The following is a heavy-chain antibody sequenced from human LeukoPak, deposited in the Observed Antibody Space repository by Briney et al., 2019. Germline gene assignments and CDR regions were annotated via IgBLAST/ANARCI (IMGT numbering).Heavy chain of an antibody. D-gene: IGHD3-16*02. CDR1: GGSFSGYY. CDR2: INHSGST. J-gene: IGHJ4*02. Sequence: SETLSLTCAVYGGSFSGYYWSWIRQPPGKGLEWIGEINHSGSTNYNPSLKCRVTISVDTSKNQFSLKLSSVTAADTAVYYCARGLRAAFGGVIRLSRTYYFDYWGQGTLVAVSS. CDR3: ARGLRAAFGGVIRLSRTYYFDY. V-gene: IGHV4-34*01.